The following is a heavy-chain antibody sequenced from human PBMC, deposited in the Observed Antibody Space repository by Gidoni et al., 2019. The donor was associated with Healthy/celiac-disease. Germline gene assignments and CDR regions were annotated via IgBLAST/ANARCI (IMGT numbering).Heavy chain of an antibody. D-gene: IGHD6-19*01. CDR2: ISYDGSNK. Sequence: QVQLVESGGGVVQPGRSLRLSCAASGFTFSSYGMHWVRQAPGKGLEWVAVISYDGSNKYYADSVKGRFTISRDNSKNTLYLQMNSLRAEDTAVYYCARLREGIAVAGSFDYWGQGTLVTVSS. J-gene: IGHJ4*02. V-gene: IGHV3-30*03. CDR1: GFTFSSYG. CDR3: ARLREGIAVAGSFDY.